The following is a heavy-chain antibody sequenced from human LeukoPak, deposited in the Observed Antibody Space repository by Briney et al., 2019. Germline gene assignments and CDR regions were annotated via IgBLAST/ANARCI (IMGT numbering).Heavy chain of an antibody. CDR3: ARPFFRCVYYFDF. CDR2: FYYNGRS. J-gene: IGHJ4*02. CDR1: GDSVTDHY. V-gene: IGHV4-59*08. Sequence: SETLSLTCTVSGDSVTDHYWSWIRQPPGKGLEWIAYFYYNGRSRYNPSLNSRVTISVDTSKNQFSLKVTSVTAADTAVYYCARPFFRCVYYFDFWGQGTLVTVSS.